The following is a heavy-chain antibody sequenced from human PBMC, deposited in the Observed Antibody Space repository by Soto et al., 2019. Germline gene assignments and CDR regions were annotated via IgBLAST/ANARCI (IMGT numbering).Heavy chain of an antibody. J-gene: IGHJ4*02. CDR1: GFTFSSYA. V-gene: IGHV3-30-3*01. Sequence: QVQLVESGGGVVQPGRSLRLSCAASGFTFSSYAMHWVRQAPGKGLEWVAVISYDGSNKYYADSVKGRFTISRDNSKTTRYLQMNCLRAEDTAVYYCARGMYGDFSSLDYWGQGTLVTVSS. D-gene: IGHD4-17*01. CDR2: ISYDGSNK. CDR3: ARGMYGDFSSLDY.